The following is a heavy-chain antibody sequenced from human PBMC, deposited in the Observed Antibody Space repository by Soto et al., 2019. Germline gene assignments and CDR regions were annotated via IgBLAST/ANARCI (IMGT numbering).Heavy chain of an antibody. Sequence: SETLSLTCTVSGGSVSSGSYYWSWIRQPPGEGLEWIGYIYYSGSTNYNPSLKSRVTISVDTSKNQFSLKLSSVTAADTAVYYCARAESGVRYYYYGMDVWGQGTTVTVSS. CDR3: ARAESGVRYYYYGMDV. CDR1: GGSVSSGSYY. D-gene: IGHD7-27*01. CDR2: IYYSGST. J-gene: IGHJ6*02. V-gene: IGHV4-61*01.